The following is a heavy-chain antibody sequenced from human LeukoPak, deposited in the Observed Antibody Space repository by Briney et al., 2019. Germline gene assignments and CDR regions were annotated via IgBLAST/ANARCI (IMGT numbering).Heavy chain of an antibody. D-gene: IGHD3-10*01. CDR2: FDLEDGET. V-gene: IGHV1-24*01. Sequence: ASVKVSCKVSGYTLTELSMHWVRQAPGKGLEWMGSFDLEDGETIYAQKFQGRVTMTEDTSTDTAYMELRSLRSEDTAVYYCATYRVGGINAFDIWGQGTMVTVSS. CDR1: GYTLTELS. CDR3: ATYRVGGINAFDI. J-gene: IGHJ3*02.